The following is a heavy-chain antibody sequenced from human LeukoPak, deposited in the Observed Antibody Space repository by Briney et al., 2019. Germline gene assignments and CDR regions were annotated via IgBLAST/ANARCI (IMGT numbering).Heavy chain of an antibody. D-gene: IGHD3-22*01. CDR2: ISGGGGST. CDR3: AKVHYYDSSGYYYYYYGMDV. J-gene: IGHJ6*02. V-gene: IGHV3-23*01. CDR1: GFTFSSYA. Sequence: GSLRLSCAASGFTFSSYAMNWVRKAPGKGLEWVSGISGGGGSTYYADSVKGRFTISRDNSKNTLYLQMNSLRAEDTAVYYCAKVHYYDSSGYYYYYYGMDVWGQGTTVTVSS.